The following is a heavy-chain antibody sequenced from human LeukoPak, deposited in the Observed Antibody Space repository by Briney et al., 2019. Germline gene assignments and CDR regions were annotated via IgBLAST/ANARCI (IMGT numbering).Heavy chain of an antibody. J-gene: IGHJ4*02. V-gene: IGHV3-23*01. CDR1: GFTFSSFA. D-gene: IGHD2-2*02. CDR2: VSDSDENT. CDR3: AKARSLGVTAAITY. Sequence: PGGSLRLSCAASGFTFSSFAMSWVRQAPGKGLEWVSSVSDSDENTYYADSVKGRFTISRDNSKNTLFLQMDTLRAEDTAVYYCAKARSLGVTAAITYWGQGTLVTVSP.